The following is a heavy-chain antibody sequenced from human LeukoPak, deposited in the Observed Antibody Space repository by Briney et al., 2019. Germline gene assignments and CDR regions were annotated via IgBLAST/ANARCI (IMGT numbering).Heavy chain of an antibody. Sequence: GGSLRLSCAASGFTFCGFWMRWVRQAPGKGLEWVSNIKQDGSEKYYVDSVKGRFTISRDNAKNSLYLQMNSLRAEDTAVYYCARRDNYYYYGMDVGGQGTTVTVSS. D-gene: IGHD5-24*01. V-gene: IGHV3-7*01. J-gene: IGHJ6*02. CDR2: IKQDGSEK. CDR3: ARRDNYYYYGMDV. CDR1: GFTFCGFW.